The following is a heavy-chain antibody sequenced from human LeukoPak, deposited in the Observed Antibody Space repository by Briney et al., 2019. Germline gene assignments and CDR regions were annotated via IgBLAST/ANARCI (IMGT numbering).Heavy chain of an antibody. CDR2: IYTSGST. V-gene: IGHV4-4*07. CDR3: ARVGAAAAAYYYYYYMDV. Sequence: SETLSLTCTVSGGSISSYYWSWIRQPAGKGLEWIGRIYTSGSTNYNPSLKSRVTMSADTSKNQFSLKLSSVTAADTAVYYCARVGAAAAAYYYYYYMDVWGKGTTVTISS. D-gene: IGHD6-13*01. CDR1: GGSISSYY. J-gene: IGHJ6*03.